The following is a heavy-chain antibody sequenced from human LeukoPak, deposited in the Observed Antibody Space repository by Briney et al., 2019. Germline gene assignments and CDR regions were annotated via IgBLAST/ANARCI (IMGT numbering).Heavy chain of an antibody. CDR1: GGSFSGYY. CDR2: INHSGST. CDR3: ARGMGGTYCSGGSCYPYYFDY. Sequence: PSETLSPTCAVYGGSFSGYYWSWIRQPPGKGLEWIGEINHSGSTNYNPSLKSRVTISVDTSKNQFSLKLSSVTAADTAVYYCARGMGGTYCSGGSCYPYYFDYWGQGTLVTVSS. D-gene: IGHD2-15*01. V-gene: IGHV4-34*01. J-gene: IGHJ4*02.